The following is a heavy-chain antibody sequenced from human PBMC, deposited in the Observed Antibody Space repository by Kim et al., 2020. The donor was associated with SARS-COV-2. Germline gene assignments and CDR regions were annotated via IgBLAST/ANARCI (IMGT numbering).Heavy chain of an antibody. CDR2: IIPIFGTA. V-gene: IGHV1-69*13. Sequence: SVKVSCKASGGTFSSYAISWVRQAPGQGLEWMGRIIPIFGTANYAQKFQGRVTITADESTSTAYMELSSLRSEDTAVYYCAREPGSPYYYGMDVWGQGTTVTVSS. CDR3: AREPGSPYYYGMDV. J-gene: IGHJ6*02. CDR1: GGTFSSYA.